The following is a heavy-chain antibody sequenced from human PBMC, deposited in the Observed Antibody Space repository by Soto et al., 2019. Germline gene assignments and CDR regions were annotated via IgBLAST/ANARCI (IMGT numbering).Heavy chain of an antibody. D-gene: IGHD2-8*01. CDR1: GFTVSNNY. Sequence: EVQLVESGGGLVQPGGSLRLSCVASGFTVSNNYMTWVRQATGKGLEWVSNMYSGGGIYYTDSVTGRFTISRDSSTNTLYLQMDNVRDEYTVMYYCARGPGVNWAWSKGTTVTVSS. V-gene: IGHV3-66*01. CDR2: MYSGGGI. CDR3: ARGPGVNWA. J-gene: IGHJ6*04.